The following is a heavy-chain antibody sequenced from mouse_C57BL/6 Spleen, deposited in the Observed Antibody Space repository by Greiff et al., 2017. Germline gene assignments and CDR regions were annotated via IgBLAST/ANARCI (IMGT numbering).Heavy chain of an antibody. CDR2: IYPGDGDT. CDR1: GYAFSSYW. CDR3: ARELIYYGNYYAMDY. J-gene: IGHJ4*01. Sequence: QVQLQQSGAELVKPGASVKISCKASGYAFSSYWMNWVKQRPGKGLEWIGQIYPGDGDTNYNGKFKGKATLTADKSSSTSYMQLSSLNSEDSAVCFFARELIYYGNYYAMDYWGQGTSVTVSS. V-gene: IGHV1-80*01. D-gene: IGHD2-1*01.